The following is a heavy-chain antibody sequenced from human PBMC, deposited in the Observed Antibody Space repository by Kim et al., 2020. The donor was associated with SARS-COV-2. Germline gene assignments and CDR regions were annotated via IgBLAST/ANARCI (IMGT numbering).Heavy chain of an antibody. CDR3: ARVAMIGAGAFDI. Sequence: YNPSLKSRVTISVDTSKTQFSLKRSSVTAADTAVYYCARVAMIGAGAFDIWGQGTMVTVSS. V-gene: IGHV4-39*07. D-gene: IGHD3-22*01. J-gene: IGHJ3*02.